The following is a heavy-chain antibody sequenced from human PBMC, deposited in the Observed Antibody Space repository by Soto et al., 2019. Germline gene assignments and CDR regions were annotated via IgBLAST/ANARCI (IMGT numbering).Heavy chain of an antibody. D-gene: IGHD3-16*01. CDR1: GGSISSYY. CDR3: ARGLGGDY. V-gene: IGHV4-59*01. J-gene: IGHJ4*02. Sequence: QVQLQESGPGLVKPSEPLSLTCTVSGGSISSYYWCWIRQPPGKGLEWIGYIYYNGSTNYNPSLKSRVTLSVDTSKNQFSLKLSSVTAADTAVYYCARGLGGDYWGQGTLVTVSS. CDR2: IYYNGST.